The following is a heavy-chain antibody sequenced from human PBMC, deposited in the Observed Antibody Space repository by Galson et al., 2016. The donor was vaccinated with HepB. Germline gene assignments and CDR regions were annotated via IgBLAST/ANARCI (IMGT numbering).Heavy chain of an antibody. CDR1: GFTFSSYE. CDR2: ISSSGSTI. CDR3: ARGHEDLWSPFYYYGMDV. J-gene: IGHJ6*02. V-gene: IGHV3-48*03. D-gene: IGHD3-3*01. Sequence: SLRLSCAASGFTFSSYEMNWVRQAPGKGLEWVSYISSSGSTIYYADSVKGRFTISRDNAKNSLYLQMNSLRAEDTAVYYCARGHEDLWSPFYYYGMDVWGQGTTVTVSS.